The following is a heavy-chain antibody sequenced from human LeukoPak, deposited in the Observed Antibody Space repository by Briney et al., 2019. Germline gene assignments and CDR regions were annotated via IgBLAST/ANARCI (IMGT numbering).Heavy chain of an antibody. CDR1: GFTFSSYG. CDR3: ARGGFSSGWFLDY. V-gene: IGHV3-48*02. D-gene: IGHD6-19*01. Sequence: GGSLRLSCAASGFTFSSYGMNWVRQGPGKGLEWVSYISSSSSTIYYADSVKGRFTVSRDNAKNSLYLQMNSLRDEDTAVYYCARGGFSSGWFLDYWGQGTLVTVSS. J-gene: IGHJ4*02. CDR2: ISSSSSTI.